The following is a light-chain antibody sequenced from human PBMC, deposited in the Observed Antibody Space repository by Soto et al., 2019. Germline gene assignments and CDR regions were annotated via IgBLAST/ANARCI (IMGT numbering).Light chain of an antibody. CDR1: QSDSSSS. J-gene: IGKJ1*01. Sequence: EIVLTQSPGTLSLSPGERATLSCRASQSDSSSSLAWYQQKPGQAPRLLIYGASSRATGIPDRFSGSGSGTDFPLTISRLEPEDFAVYYCQQYGSSRTFGQGTKVEIK. CDR3: QQYGSSRT. CDR2: GAS. V-gene: IGKV3-20*01.